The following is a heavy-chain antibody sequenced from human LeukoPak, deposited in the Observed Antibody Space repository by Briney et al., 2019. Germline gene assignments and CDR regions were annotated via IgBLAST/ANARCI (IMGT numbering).Heavy chain of an antibody. J-gene: IGHJ3*02. CDR2: IWYDGSNK. Sequence: GGSLRLSCAASGFTFSNYGMHWVRQAPGKGLEWVAVIWYDGSNKYYADSVKGRFTISRDNFKNTLYLQMNSLRAEDTAVYYCARDKEDAFDIWGQGTMVTVSS. V-gene: IGHV3-33*01. CDR1: GFTFSNYG. CDR3: ARDKEDAFDI.